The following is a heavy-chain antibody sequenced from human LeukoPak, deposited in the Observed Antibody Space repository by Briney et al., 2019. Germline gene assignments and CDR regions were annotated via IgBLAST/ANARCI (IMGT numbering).Heavy chain of an antibody. CDR2: INPNSGGT. D-gene: IGHD3-22*01. Sequence: ASVKVSCKASGYTFTSYYMHWVRQAPGQGLEWMGWINPNSGGTNYAQKFQGRVTMTRDTSISTAYMELSRLRSDDTAVYYCSFSNYYDSSGLSRDYWGQGTLVTVSS. CDR1: GYTFTSYY. CDR3: SFSNYYDSSGLSRDY. J-gene: IGHJ4*02. V-gene: IGHV1-2*02.